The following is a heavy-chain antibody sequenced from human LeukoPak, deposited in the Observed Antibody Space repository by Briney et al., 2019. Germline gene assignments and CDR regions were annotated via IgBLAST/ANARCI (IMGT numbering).Heavy chain of an antibody. J-gene: IGHJ4*02. CDR2: IYSSAAT. CDR1: GGSINSYY. D-gene: IGHD6-19*01. V-gene: IGHV4-4*07. Sequence: SETLSLTCTVSGGSINSYYWSWIRQPAGKGLEWIGRIYSSAATNYNPSLKSRVTMSVDTSKNQCPLKLNSVTAADTAVYFCARVSSGWSYYFDYWGQGTLVTVSS. CDR3: ARVSSGWSYYFDY.